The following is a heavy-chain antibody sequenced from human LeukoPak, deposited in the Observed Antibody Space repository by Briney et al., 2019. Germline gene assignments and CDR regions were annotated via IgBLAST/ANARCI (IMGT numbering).Heavy chain of an antibody. D-gene: IGHD1-14*01. V-gene: IGHV3-7*01. Sequence: PGGSLRLSCAASGFTFSSYWMGWVRQAPGKGLEWVANIKQDGSEKYYVDSVKGRFTISRDNAKNSLYLQMNSLRAEDTAVYYCAREGLIPRRGMAYYFDYWGQGTLVTVSS. CDR3: AREGLIPRRGMAYYFDY. CDR2: IKQDGSEK. CDR1: GFTFSSYW. J-gene: IGHJ4*02.